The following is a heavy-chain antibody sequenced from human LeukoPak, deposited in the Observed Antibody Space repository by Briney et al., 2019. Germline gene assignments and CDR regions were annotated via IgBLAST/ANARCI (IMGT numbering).Heavy chain of an antibody. J-gene: IGHJ4*02. CDR2: ISSSSSTI. CDR1: GFTFSSYS. D-gene: IGHD3-16*02. CDR3: ARDRTDYVWGSYRSRIDY. V-gene: IGHV3-48*01. Sequence: GGSLRLSCAASGFTFSSYSMNWVRQAPGKGLEWVSYISSSSSTIYYADSVKGRFTISRDNAKNTLYLQMNSLRAEDTAVYYCARDRTDYVWGSYRSRIDYWGQGTLVTVSS.